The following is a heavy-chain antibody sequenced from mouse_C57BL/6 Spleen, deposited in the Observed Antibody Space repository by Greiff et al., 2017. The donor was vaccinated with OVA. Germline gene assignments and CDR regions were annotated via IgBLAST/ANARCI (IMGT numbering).Heavy chain of an antibody. CDR3: ARKGDYDGDYYAMDY. J-gene: IGHJ4*01. D-gene: IGHD2-4*01. CDR1: GYTFTSYW. V-gene: IGHV1-52*01. Sequence: VQLQQSGAELVRPGSSVKLSCKASGYTFTSYWMHWVKQRPIQGLEWIGNIDPSDSETHYNQKFKDKATLTVDKSSSTAYMQLSSLTSEDSAVYYCARKGDYDGDYYAMDYWGQGTSVTVSS. CDR2: IDPSDSET.